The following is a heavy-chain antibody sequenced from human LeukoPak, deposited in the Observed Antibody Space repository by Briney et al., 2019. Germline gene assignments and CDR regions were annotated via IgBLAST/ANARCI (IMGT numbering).Heavy chain of an antibody. J-gene: IGHJ4*02. Sequence: SETLSLTCTVSGGSISSYYWSWIRQPPGKGLEWIGYIYYSGSTNYNSSLKSRVTISVDTSKNQFSLKLSSVTAADTAVYYCARHRDSSSWSAHLDYWGQGTLVTVSS. V-gene: IGHV4-59*08. CDR2: IYYSGST. D-gene: IGHD6-13*01. CDR3: ARHRDSSSWSAHLDY. CDR1: GGSISSYY.